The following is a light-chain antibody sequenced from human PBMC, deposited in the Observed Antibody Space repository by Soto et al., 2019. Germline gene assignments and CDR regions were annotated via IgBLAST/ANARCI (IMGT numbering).Light chain of an antibody. CDR2: DAS. Sequence: DIQMTQSPSTLSASVGDRVTITCRASQSIHRWLAWYQQKPVKDPKLLIYDASSLQSGGPSRFSGSGSGTEFTLTISSLQPDDFGSYYCHRYNNSSPTCGQGTKLEIK. V-gene: IGKV1-5*01. CDR3: HRYNNSSPT. J-gene: IGKJ2*01. CDR1: QSIHRW.